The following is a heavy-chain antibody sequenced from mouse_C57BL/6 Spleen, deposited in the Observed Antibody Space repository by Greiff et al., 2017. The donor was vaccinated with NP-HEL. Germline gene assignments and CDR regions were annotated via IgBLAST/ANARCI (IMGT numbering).Heavy chain of an antibody. CDR2: IDPSDSYT. CDR3: ARSPTMVTTGYYFDY. CDR1: GYTFTSYW. Sequence: QVQLKQPGAELVMPGASVKLSCKASGYTFTSYWMHWVKQRPGQGLEWIGEIDPSDSYTNYNQKFKGKSTLTVDKSSSTAYMQLSSLTSEDSAVYYCARSPTMVTTGYYFDYWGQGTTLTVSS. V-gene: IGHV1-69*01. J-gene: IGHJ2*01. D-gene: IGHD2-9*01.